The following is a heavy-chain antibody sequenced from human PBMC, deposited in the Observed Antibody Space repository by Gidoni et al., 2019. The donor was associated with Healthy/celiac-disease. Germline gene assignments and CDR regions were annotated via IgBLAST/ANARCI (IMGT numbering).Heavy chain of an antibody. CDR1: GGSISSYY. V-gene: IGHV4-59*01. CDR3: ASASGDLRWFDP. CDR2: IYDSGST. D-gene: IGHD4-17*01. Sequence: QMQLQESGPGLVKPSETLSLPCTVSGGSISSYYWSWSRQPPGNGLEWIVHIYDSGSTKYNPSLKSRVTISVDTSKNQFSLKLSSVTAADTAVYYCASASGDLRWFDPWGQGTLVTVSS. J-gene: IGHJ5*02.